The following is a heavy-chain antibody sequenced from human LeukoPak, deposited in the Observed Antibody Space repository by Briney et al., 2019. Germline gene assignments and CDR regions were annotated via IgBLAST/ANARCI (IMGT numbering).Heavy chain of an antibody. D-gene: IGHD1-26*01. CDR1: TFTLSTSC. V-gene: IGHV3-7*04. Sequence: GGSLRLSCTASTFTLSTSCMTWVRQAPGRGLEWVANINQDGSDTQYVDSVKGRFTISRDIAKNSVHLQMNSLRVEDTAMFYCARDPYSVSYGAFDIWGEGTMVTVSS. J-gene: IGHJ3*02. CDR2: INQDGSDT. CDR3: ARDPYSVSYGAFDI.